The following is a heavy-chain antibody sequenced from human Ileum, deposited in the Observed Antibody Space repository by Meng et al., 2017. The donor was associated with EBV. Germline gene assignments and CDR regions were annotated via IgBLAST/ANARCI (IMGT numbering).Heavy chain of an antibody. V-gene: IGHV1-3*01. CDR3: ARDPEGGSYSLNY. D-gene: IGHD1-26*01. J-gene: IGHJ4*02. CDR1: GYTFTSYA. Sequence: QGQLVQSGAEVKKPGASWKLSCKASGYTFTSYAMHWVRQAPGQRLEWMGWISAGNGDTKYSQKFQGRVSITRDTSASTAYMDLSSLRSEDTAVYYCARDPEGGSYSLNYWGQGTPVTVSS. CDR2: ISAGNGDT.